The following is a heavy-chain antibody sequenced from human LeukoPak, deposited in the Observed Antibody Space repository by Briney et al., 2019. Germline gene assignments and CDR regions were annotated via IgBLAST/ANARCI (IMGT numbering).Heavy chain of an antibody. Sequence: SETLSLTCTVSGGSLSNYYWTWIRQPPGRGLEWIGYVHHSGSSYTNPSLLSLKSRLSFSLDTSKKHFSLRLDSVTAADTAVYYCARTEVVVGAMLYWGQGTLVTVSS. D-gene: IGHD1-26*01. CDR3: ARTEVVVGAMLY. CDR2: VHHSGSS. V-gene: IGHV4-59*12. J-gene: IGHJ4*02. CDR1: GGSLSNYY.